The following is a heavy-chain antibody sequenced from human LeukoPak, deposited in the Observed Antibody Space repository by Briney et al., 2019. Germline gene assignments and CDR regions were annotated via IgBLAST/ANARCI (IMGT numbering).Heavy chain of an antibody. CDR3: ARDRDYGDYNTQDLFVY. CDR1: GYTFTGYH. J-gene: IGHJ4*02. V-gene: IGHV1-2*06. D-gene: IGHD4-17*01. CDR2: INPNSGDT. Sequence: ASVKVSCKASGYTFTGYHMHWVRQAPGQGLEWMGRINPNSGDTNYAQKFQGRVTMTRDTSISTAYMELSRLRSDDTAVYYCARDRDYGDYNTQDLFVYWGQGTLVTVSS.